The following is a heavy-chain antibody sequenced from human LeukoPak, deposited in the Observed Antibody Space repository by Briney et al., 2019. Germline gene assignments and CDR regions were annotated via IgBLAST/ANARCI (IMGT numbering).Heavy chain of an antibody. D-gene: IGHD6-25*01. J-gene: IGHJ5*02. V-gene: IGHV4-59*08. CDR3: ARHRAAKGQYNWFDP. CDR2: VYSSEGT. Sequence: SETLSLTCTVSAGSISSYYWSWIRQPPGKGLEWIAYVYSSEGTNFNPSLKSRVSVSLDTSKRQFSLKPRSVTAADTAVYFCARHRAAKGQYNWFDPWGQGTLVTVSS. CDR1: AGSISSYY.